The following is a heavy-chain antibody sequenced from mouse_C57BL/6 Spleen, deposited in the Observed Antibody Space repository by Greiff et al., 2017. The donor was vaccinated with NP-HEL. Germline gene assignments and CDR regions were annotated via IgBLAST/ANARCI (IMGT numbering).Heavy chain of an antibody. J-gene: IGHJ4*01. CDR2: IDPSDSET. Sequence: QVQLQQPGAELVRPGSSVKLSCKASGYTFTSYWMHWVKQRPIQGLEWIGNIDPSDSETHYNQKFKDKATLTVDKSSSTAYMQLSSLTSEDSAVYYCGRQGQLRLHGAMGYRGQGTSVTVSS. CDR1: GYTFTSYW. D-gene: IGHD3-2*02. V-gene: IGHV1-52*01. CDR3: GRQGQLRLHGAMGY.